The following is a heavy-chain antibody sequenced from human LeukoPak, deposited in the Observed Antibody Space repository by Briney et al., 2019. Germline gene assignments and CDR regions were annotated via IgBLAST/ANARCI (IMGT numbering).Heavy chain of an antibody. CDR3: ARDLGITIFGVVRYYMDV. CDR1: GFTFSSYS. J-gene: IGHJ6*03. CDR2: ISSSSSYI. V-gene: IGHV3-21*01. D-gene: IGHD3-3*01. Sequence: GGSLRLSCAASGFTFSSYSMNWVRQAPGKGLEWVSSISSSSSYIYYADSVKGRSTISRDNAKNSLYLQMNSLRAEDTAVYYCARDLGITIFGVVRYYMDVWGKGTTVTVSS.